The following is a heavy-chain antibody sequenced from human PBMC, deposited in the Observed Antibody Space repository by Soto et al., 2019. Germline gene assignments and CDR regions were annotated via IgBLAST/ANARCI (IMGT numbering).Heavy chain of an antibody. J-gene: IGHJ4*02. CDR1: GFTFSSYS. Sequence: EVQLVESGGGLVKPGGSLRLSCAASGFTFSSYSMNWVRQAPGKGLEWVSSISSSSSYIYYADSVKGRFTISRDNAKNSLYLQMNSLSAEDTAVYYCGRDQPGYSYGYGLGYWGQGSLVTVSS. CDR3: GRDQPGYSYGYGLGY. V-gene: IGHV3-21*01. D-gene: IGHD5-18*01. CDR2: ISSSSSYI.